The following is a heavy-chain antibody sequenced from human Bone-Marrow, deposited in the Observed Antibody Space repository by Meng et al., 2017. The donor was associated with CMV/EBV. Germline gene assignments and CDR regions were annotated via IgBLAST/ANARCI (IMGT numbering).Heavy chain of an antibody. D-gene: IGHD2-2*01. CDR1: GGSFSGYY. CDR3: AREGVVPAATPFDP. CDR2: INHSGST. Sequence: GSLRLSCAVYGGSFSGYYWSWIRQPPGKGLEWIGEINHSGSTNYNPSLKSRVTISVDTSKNQFSLKLSSVTAADTAVYYCAREGVVPAATPFDPWGQGTLVTVSS. V-gene: IGHV4-34*01. J-gene: IGHJ5*02.